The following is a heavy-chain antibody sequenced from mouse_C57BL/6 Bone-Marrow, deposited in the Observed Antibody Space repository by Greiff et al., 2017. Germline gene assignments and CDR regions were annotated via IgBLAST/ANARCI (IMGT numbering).Heavy chain of an antibody. J-gene: IGHJ2*01. CDR3: ARLSYSGNDY. D-gene: IGHD2-10*01. CDR2: IDPSDSYT. V-gene: IGHV1-69*01. Sequence: QVQLQQPGAELVMPGASVKLSCKASGYTFTSYWMHWVKQRPGQGLEWIGEIDPSDSYTNYNQKFKGKSTLTVDKSSSIAYMQLSSLTSEDSAVYYCARLSYSGNDYWGQGTTLTVSS. CDR1: GYTFTSYW.